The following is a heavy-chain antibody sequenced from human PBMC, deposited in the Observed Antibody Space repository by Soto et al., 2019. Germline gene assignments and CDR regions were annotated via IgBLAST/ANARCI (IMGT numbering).Heavy chain of an antibody. D-gene: IGHD2-21*02. Sequence: GGSLRLSCAASGFTFSGSAMHWVRQASGKGLEWVGRIRSKANSYATAYAASVKGRFTISRDDSKNTAYLQMNSLKTEDTAVYYCTCIVVVTPDAFDIWGQGTMVTVSS. CDR2: IRSKANSYAT. CDR3: TCIVVVTPDAFDI. CDR1: GFTFSGSA. J-gene: IGHJ3*02. V-gene: IGHV3-73*01.